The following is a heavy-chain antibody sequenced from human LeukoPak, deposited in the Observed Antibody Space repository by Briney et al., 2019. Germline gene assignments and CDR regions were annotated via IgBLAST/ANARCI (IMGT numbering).Heavy chain of an antibody. J-gene: IGHJ4*02. Sequence: PGGSLRLSCAASGFTFSSYAMSWVRQAPGKGLEWVSAISGSGGSTYYADSVKGRFTISRDNSKNTLYLQMNSLRAEDTAVYYCARDWELLGYFDYWGQGTLVTVSS. V-gene: IGHV3-23*01. D-gene: IGHD1-26*01. CDR2: ISGSGGST. CDR3: ARDWELLGYFDY. CDR1: GFTFSSYA.